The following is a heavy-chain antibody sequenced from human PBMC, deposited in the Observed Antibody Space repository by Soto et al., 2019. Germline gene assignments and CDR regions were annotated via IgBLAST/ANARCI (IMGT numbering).Heavy chain of an antibody. CDR1: GYTFTSYG. J-gene: IGHJ4*02. CDR3: ASRSYDSSGYYYFDY. CDR2: ISAYNGNT. V-gene: IGHV1-18*01. Sequence: ASVKVSCKASGYTFTSYGISWVRQAPGQGLEWMGWISAYNGNTNYAQKLQGRVTMTTDTSTSTAYMELRSLRSDDTAVYYCASRSYDSSGYYYFDYWGQGTLVTVSS. D-gene: IGHD3-22*01.